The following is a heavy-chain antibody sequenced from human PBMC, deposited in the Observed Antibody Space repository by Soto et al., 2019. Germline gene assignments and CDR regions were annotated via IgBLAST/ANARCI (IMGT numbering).Heavy chain of an antibody. D-gene: IGHD1-26*01. V-gene: IGHV1-69*01. CDR3: ARAIVGPTTTWWLDP. CDR1: GGTFSRYA. J-gene: IGHJ5*02. CDR2: IIPIFGTA. Sequence: QVQLVQSGAEVKKPGSSVKVSCKASGGTFSRYAISWVRQAPGQGLEWMGGIIPIFGTATYAQKFQGRVTITADESTSTAYMELSSLRFEDTAVYYCARAIVGPTTTWWLDPWGQGTLVTVSS.